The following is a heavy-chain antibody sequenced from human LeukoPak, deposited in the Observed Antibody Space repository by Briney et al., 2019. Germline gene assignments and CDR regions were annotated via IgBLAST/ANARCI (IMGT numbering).Heavy chain of an antibody. CDR2: ISGGGSNT. V-gene: IGHV3-23*01. D-gene: IGHD6-19*01. CDR1: GFTFSSYA. Sequence: PGGSLRLSCAAPGFTFSSYAMSWVRQAPGKGLEWVSTISGGGSNTYYAASVKGRFTISRDNSKNTLYLQMNSLRAEDTAVYFCANRPSTAVAATRFDHWGQGTLVTVSS. CDR3: ANRPSTAVAATRFDH. J-gene: IGHJ4*02.